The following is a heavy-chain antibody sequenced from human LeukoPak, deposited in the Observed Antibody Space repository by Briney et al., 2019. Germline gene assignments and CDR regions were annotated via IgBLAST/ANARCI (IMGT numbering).Heavy chain of an antibody. CDR3: AKDLDIVATITGN. CDR1: GFTFSSYA. V-gene: IGHV3-23*01. CDR2: VSGSGGST. Sequence: PGGSLRLSRAASGFTFSSYAMSWVRQAPGEGREWVSGVSGSGGSTYYADSVKGRFTISRDNSKNTPYLQMNSLRAEDTAVYYCAKDLDIVATITGNWGQGTLVTVSS. J-gene: IGHJ4*02. D-gene: IGHD5-12*01.